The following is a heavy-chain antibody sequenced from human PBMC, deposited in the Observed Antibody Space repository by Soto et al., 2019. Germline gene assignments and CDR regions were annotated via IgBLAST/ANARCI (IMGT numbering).Heavy chain of an antibody. D-gene: IGHD3-22*01. J-gene: IGHJ1*01. CDR2: IYPGDSDT. V-gene: IGHV5-51*01. CDR3: ASPGTMIAENGEYFQH. CDR1: GYSFTSYW. Sequence: PGESLKISCKGSGYSFTSYWIGWVRQMPGKGLEWMGIIYPGDSDTRYSPSFQGQVTISADKSISTAYLQWSSLKASDTAMYYCASPGTMIAENGEYFQHWGQGTLVTVSS.